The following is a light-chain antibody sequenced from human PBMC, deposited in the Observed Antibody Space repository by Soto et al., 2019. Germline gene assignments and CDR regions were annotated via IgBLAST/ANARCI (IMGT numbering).Light chain of an antibody. CDR2: DVF. CDR3: QQRSDWRLS. Sequence: EVVLTQSPATLSLSPGERATLSCRASQSVRNLLAWYQQKPGQAPRLLIYDVFNRATGIPARFSGSGSGTDFTLTISSLEPEDFAIYYCQQRSDWRLSFGGGTKV. J-gene: IGKJ4*01. CDR1: QSVRNL. V-gene: IGKV3-11*01.